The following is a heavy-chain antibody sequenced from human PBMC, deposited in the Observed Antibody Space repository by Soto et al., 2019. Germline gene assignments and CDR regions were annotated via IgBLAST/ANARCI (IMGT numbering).Heavy chain of an antibody. Sequence: GGSLRLSCAASGFIFNDYYMSWIRQAPGKGLEWLSNISGSSGSKKYADAGKGRFTISRDNAKKSLYLEMHSLRAEDTAVYYCARYAAEVTTFFDNWGQGTLVTVSS. CDR3: ARYAAEVTTFFDN. V-gene: IGHV3-11*06. CDR2: ISGSSGSK. J-gene: IGHJ4*02. D-gene: IGHD4-17*01. CDR1: GFIFNDYY.